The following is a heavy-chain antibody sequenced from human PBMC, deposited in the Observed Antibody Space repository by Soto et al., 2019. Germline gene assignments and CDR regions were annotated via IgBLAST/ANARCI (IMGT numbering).Heavy chain of an antibody. J-gene: IGHJ4*02. CDR3: ARGPHYYYDSSGYNIDY. CDR1: GGTFSSYA. D-gene: IGHD3-22*01. CDR2: IIPIFGTA. Sequence: SVKVSCKASGGTFSSYAISWVRQAPGQGLEWMGGIIPIFGTANYAQKFQGRVTITADESTSTAYMELSSLRSEDTAVYYCARGPHYYYDSSGYNIDYWGQGTLVTVSS. V-gene: IGHV1-69*13.